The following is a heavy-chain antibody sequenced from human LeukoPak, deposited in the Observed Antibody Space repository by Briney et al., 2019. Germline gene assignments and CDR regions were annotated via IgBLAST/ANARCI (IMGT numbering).Heavy chain of an antibody. V-gene: IGHV3-21*01. D-gene: IGHD1-26*01. Sequence: GGSLRLSCAVSGFTFSSYRMSWVRQAPGKGLEWVSSISTSSSSKYYADSVKGRFTISRDNAKNSLDLQMNSLRAEDTAVYYCXRWDDXFLIDXXXQGTLVTVSS. CDR3: XRWDDXFLIDX. J-gene: IGHJ4*02. CDR1: GFTFSSYR. CDR2: ISTSSSSK.